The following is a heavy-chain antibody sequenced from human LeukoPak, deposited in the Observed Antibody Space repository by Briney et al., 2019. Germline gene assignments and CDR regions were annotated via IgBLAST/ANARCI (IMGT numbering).Heavy chain of an antibody. V-gene: IGHV4-59*01. CDR1: GGSISSYY. CDR2: IYYSGST. J-gene: IGHJ4*02. D-gene: IGHD4-17*01. CDR3: ARVHGTTAYYFDY. Sequence: SETLSLTCTVSGGSISSYYWSWIRQPPGKGLEWIGYIYYSGSTNYNPSLKSRVTISVDTSKNQFSLKLSSVTAADTAVYYCARVHGTTAYYFDYWGQGTLVTVSS.